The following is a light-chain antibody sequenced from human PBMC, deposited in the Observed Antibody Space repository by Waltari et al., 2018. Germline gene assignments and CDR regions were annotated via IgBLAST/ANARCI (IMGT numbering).Light chain of an antibody. V-gene: IGKV1-39*01. J-gene: IGKJ1*01. Sequence: DIQMTQSPSSLSASVGDRVTITCRASQSICSYLNWYQQKPGKAPKLLIYATSSLQSGVSSRFTGSGSGTDFTLTISSLQPEDFATDYWQQSYNTPWTFGQGTKVEIK. CDR3: QQSYNTPWT. CDR1: QSICSY. CDR2: ATS.